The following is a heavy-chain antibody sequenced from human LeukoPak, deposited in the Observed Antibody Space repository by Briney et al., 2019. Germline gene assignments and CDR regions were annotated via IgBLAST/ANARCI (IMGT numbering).Heavy chain of an antibody. Sequence: SETLSLTCTVSGGSISNYYWSWIRQPPGSGLEWIGYIYYSGRTNYNPSLKSRVTMSVDTSKNQFSLKLSSVTAADTAVYYCAREVRVVVTALYWFDPWGQGTLVIVSS. D-gene: IGHD2-21*02. CDR2: IYYSGRT. CDR1: GGSISNYY. CDR3: AREVRVVVTALYWFDP. J-gene: IGHJ5*02. V-gene: IGHV4-59*12.